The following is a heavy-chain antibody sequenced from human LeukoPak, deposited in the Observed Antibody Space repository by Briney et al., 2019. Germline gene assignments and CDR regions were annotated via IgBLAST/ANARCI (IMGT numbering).Heavy chain of an antibody. D-gene: IGHD2-2*01. CDR2: ITSDGART. J-gene: IGHJ4*02. V-gene: IGHV3-64*01. Sequence: SGGSLRLSCAASGFTFSSYAMHWVRQAPGKGLEYVSAITSDGARTYYANSVKGRFTISRDNSKNTLYLQMGGLRAEDMAVYYCARRYCTSTSCYGNTSYFDYWGQGTLVTVSS. CDR3: ARRYCTSTSCYGNTSYFDY. CDR1: GFTFSSYA.